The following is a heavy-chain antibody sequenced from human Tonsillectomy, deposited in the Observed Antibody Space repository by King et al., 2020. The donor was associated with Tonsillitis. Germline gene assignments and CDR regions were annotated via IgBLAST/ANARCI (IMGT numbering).Heavy chain of an antibody. CDR1: GGSFSGYY. Sequence: VQLQQWGAGLLKPSETLSLACAVYGGSFSGYYCTCIRQPPGRGLEWIAEINHSGDTNYNPALKSRVTVSIETSQNQFTPKLVSLTAADTAVYYCVKSSTFYYVKGGFDPWGQGTLVTVSS. J-gene: IGHJ5*02. CDR3: VKSSTFYYVKGGFDP. CDR2: INHSGDT. D-gene: IGHD3-10*02. V-gene: IGHV4-34*01.